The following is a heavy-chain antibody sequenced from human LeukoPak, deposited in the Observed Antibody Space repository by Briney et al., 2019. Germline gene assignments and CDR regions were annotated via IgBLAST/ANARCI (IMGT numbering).Heavy chain of an antibody. D-gene: IGHD6-6*01. CDR3: ARGAPLGY. CDR2: IKQEGSER. Sequence: PGGSLRLSCAASGFIFTNHWMSWVRQAPGKGLEWVANIKQEGSERNYVDSVKGRFTISRDNAKNSVYLQMNSLRAEDTAVYYCARGAPLGYWGQGNLATVSS. CDR1: GFIFTNHW. J-gene: IGHJ4*02. V-gene: IGHV3-7*04.